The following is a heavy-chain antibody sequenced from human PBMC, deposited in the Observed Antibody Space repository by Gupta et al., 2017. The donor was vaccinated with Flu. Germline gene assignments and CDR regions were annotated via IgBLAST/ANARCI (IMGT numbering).Heavy chain of an antibody. CDR1: GDSIRIGRNH. J-gene: IGHJ4*01. V-gene: IGHV4-61*02. Sequence: QVQLQESGPGLVKPSQTLSLTCTVSGDSIRIGRNHWTWIRQPAGKGLEWIGSVYTSGSTEYNPSLRGRITMSVDTSKNQFSLRLTSVTAADTAVYYCATDHRDYIWGSVFDYWGQGSLVAVSS. D-gene: IGHD3-16*01. CDR3: ATDHRDYIWGSVFDY. CDR2: VYTSGST.